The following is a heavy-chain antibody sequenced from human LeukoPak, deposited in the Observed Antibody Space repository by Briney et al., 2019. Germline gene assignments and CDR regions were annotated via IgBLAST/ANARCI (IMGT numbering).Heavy chain of an antibody. J-gene: IGHJ5*02. D-gene: IGHD3-16*01. V-gene: IGHV4-34*01. CDR2: INHSGST. CDR3: AGVVDYDYVWGSYSWFDP. CDR1: GGSFSGYY. Sequence: PSETLSLTCAVYGGSFSGYYWSWIRQPPGKGLEWIGEINHSGSTNYNPSLKSRVTISVDTSKNQFSLKLSSVTAADTAVYYCAGVVDYDYVWGSYSWFDPWGQGTLVTVSS.